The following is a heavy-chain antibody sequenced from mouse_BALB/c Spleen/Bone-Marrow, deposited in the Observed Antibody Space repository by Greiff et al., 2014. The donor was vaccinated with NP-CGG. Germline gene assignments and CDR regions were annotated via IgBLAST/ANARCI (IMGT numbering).Heavy chain of an antibody. D-gene: IGHD1-1*01. J-gene: IGHJ3*01. V-gene: IGHV5-6-5*01. CDR2: ISTGGST. Sequence: EVKVEESGGDLVKPGGSLKLSCAAPGFTFSNYALSWVRQTPEKRLEWVASISTGGSTYYLDSVKGRFTISRDSARNILYLQMSGLRSEDTAMYYCARNYYGSFAYWGQGTLVTVSA. CDR1: GFTFSNYA. CDR3: ARNYYGSFAY.